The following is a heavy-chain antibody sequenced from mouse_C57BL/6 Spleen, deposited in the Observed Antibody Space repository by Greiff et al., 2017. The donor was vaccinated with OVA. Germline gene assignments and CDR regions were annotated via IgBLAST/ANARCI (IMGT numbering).Heavy chain of an antibody. J-gene: IGHJ3*01. D-gene: IGHD2-5*01. CDR1: GYTFTSYW. Sequence: QVQLQQPGAELVKPGASVKLSCKASGYTFTSYWMHWVKQRPGRGLEWIGRIDPNSGGTKYNEKFKSKATLTVDKPSSTAYMQLSSLTSGDSAVYYCARSTIVTIAWFAYWGQGTLVTVSA. CDR3: ARSTIVTIAWFAY. CDR2: IDPNSGGT. V-gene: IGHV1-72*01.